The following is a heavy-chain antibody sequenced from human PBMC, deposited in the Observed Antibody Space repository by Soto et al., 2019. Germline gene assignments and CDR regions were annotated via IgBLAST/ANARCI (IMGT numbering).Heavy chain of an antibody. V-gene: IGHV1-18*04. J-gene: IGHJ5*02. CDR3: AGAHGGQNPYGDYVGWFDP. CDR1: GYTFTSYG. Sequence: QIQLVQSGAEVKKPGASVKVSCKASGYTFTSYGISWVRQAPGQGLEWMGWISAYNGNTNYAQKLQGRVTRTTDTSTSTAYMELRSLRSDDTAVYYCAGAHGGQNPYGDYVGWFDPWGQGTLVTVSS. CDR2: ISAYNGNT. D-gene: IGHD4-17*01.